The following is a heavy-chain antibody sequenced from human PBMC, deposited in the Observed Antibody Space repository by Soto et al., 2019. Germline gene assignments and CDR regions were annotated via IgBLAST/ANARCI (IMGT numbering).Heavy chain of an antibody. D-gene: IGHD3-16*01. Sequence: QVQLVQSGAEVKKPGASVKVSCKASGYTFSNYGFSWVRQAPGQGLEWMGYISAYNGNTKYAQKFQGRVTMTTDTSTTTAYMELRRLRSDVTAVYYGAGDGGPQRRVPPGCWGQGILVTVSS. J-gene: IGHJ4*02. CDR3: AGDGGPQRRVPPGC. V-gene: IGHV1-18*01. CDR1: GYTFSNYG. CDR2: ISAYNGNT.